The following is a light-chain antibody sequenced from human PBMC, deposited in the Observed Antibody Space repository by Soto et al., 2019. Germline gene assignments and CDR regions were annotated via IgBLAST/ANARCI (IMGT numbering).Light chain of an antibody. CDR1: PGTSSY. V-gene: IGKV1-39*01. J-gene: IGKJ1*01. Sequence: DIPMTQSPSSLSASVGDRVTITCRASPGTSSYLNWYQQKPGNAPNLLISAASSLQTGVPSRFSGRGYGTDFTLTISSLQPEDFATYYCQQSYDTLGTFGQGTKVEIK. CDR2: AAS. CDR3: QQSYDTLGT.